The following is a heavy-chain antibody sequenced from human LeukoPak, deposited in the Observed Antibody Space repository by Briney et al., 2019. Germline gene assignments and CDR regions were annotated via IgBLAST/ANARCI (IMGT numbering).Heavy chain of an antibody. CDR1: GFTFSSYA. CDR2: LWHDGSDK. J-gene: IGHJ4*02. D-gene: IGHD3-10*01. V-gene: IGHV3-33*06. Sequence: PGGSLRLSCAASGFTFSSYAMHWVRQAPGKGLEWVAVLWHDGSDKYYADSVKGRFTISRDNSKNTLFLQMNSLRAEDTAVYYCAKATMMVREVVDFWGQGTLVTVSS. CDR3: AKATMMVREVVDF.